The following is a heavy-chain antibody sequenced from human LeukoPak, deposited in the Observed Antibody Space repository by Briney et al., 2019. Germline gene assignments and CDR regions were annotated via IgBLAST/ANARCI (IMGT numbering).Heavy chain of an antibody. V-gene: IGHV3-21*01. Sequence: PGGSLRFSCAASGFTFSSYSMNWVRQAPGKGLEWVSSISSSSSYIYYADSVKGRFTISRDNAENSLYLQMNSLRAEDTAVYYCARANVGYYNFWSGYYTGDYFDYWGQGTLVTVSS. CDR3: ARANVGYYNFWSGYYTGDYFDY. CDR1: GFTFSSYS. J-gene: IGHJ4*02. CDR2: ISSSSSYI. D-gene: IGHD3-3*01.